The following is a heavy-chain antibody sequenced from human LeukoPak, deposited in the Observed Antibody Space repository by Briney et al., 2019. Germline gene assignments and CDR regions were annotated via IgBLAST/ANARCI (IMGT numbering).Heavy chain of an antibody. V-gene: IGHV3-30*02. CDR2: IRHDGSNK. D-gene: IGHD6-6*01. J-gene: IGHJ4*02. CDR3: ANEYSSSSREYYFDY. CDR1: GFTFSGYG. Sequence: HSGGSLRLSCAASGFTFSGYGMHWVRQAPGKGLEWVAFIRHDGSNKYYADSVKGRFTISRDNSKNTLYLQMNSLRAEDTAVYYCANEYSSSSREYYFDYWGQGTLVTVSS.